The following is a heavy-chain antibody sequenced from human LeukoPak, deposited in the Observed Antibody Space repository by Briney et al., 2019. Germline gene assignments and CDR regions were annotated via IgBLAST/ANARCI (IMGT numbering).Heavy chain of an antibody. J-gene: IGHJ4*02. Sequence: PGGSLRLSCTASGFNFEDYDMTWVRQVPGKGLEWVSGINWSGRSTGYADSVKGRFTISRDNAKNSLYLQMNNLRGGEDTALYYCAGATPRTPGHFDYWGQGTLVTVSS. CDR1: GFNFEDYD. D-gene: IGHD4-23*01. CDR3: AGATPRTPGHFDY. CDR2: INWSGRST. V-gene: IGHV3-20*04.